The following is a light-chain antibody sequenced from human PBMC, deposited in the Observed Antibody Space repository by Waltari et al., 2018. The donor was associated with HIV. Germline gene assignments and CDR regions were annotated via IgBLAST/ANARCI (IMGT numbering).Light chain of an antibody. CDR3: CSDAGSSTFV. J-gene: IGLJ3*02. CDR1: SSDVGGYNL. Sequence: QSALTQPASVSGSPGQSITISCTGTSSDVGGYNLVSWYQQHPGKAPKLMIYEVSKRPSGVSNRFSGSKSGNTASLTISGLQPEDEADYYCCSDAGSSTFVFGGGTKLTVL. CDR2: EVS. V-gene: IGLV2-23*02.